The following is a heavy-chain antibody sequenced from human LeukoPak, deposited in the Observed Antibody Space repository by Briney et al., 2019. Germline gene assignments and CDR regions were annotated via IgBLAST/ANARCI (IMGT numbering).Heavy chain of an antibody. V-gene: IGHV1-8*03. D-gene: IGHD2-21*02. CDR1: GYTFTRYD. J-gene: IGHJ6*03. CDR2: MNPNSGNT. CDR3: ARGIAYCGGDCYSAGYMDV. Sequence: GASVKVSCKASGYTFTRYDINWVRQATGQGLEWMGWMNPNSGNTGYAQKFQGRVTITRNTSISTAYMELSSLRSEDKAVYYCARGIAYCGGDCYSAGYMDVWGKGTTVTVSS.